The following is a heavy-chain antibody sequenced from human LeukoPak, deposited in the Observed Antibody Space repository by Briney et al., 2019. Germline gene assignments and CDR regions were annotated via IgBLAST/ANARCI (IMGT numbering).Heavy chain of an antibody. Sequence: GGSLRLSCAASGFTFDDYGMSWVRQAPGEGLEWVSGINWDGGSTGYADSVKGRFTISRDNAKNSLYLQMNSLRAEDTALYYCARANCSSTSCQVDYWGQGTLVTVSS. CDR2: INWDGGST. J-gene: IGHJ4*02. CDR1: GFTFDDYG. D-gene: IGHD2-2*01. V-gene: IGHV3-20*04. CDR3: ARANCSSTSCQVDY.